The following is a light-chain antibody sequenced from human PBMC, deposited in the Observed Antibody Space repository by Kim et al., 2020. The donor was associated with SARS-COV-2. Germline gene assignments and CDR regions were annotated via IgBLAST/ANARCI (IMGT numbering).Light chain of an antibody. Sequence: GASGKLTCTLSSGHSSYAIAWHQKQPEKGPRYLMKVNSDGSHNKGDGIPDRFSGSSAGAERYLIISSLQSEDETDYYCQTWGTGWVFGGGTQLTVL. V-gene: IGLV4-69*01. CDR1: SGHSSYA. CDR3: QTWGTGWV. CDR2: VNSDGSH. J-gene: IGLJ3*02.